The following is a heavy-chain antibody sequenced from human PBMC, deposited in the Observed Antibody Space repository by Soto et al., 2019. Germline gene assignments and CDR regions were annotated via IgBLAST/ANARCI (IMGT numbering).Heavy chain of an antibody. CDR1: GFTFSSYS. D-gene: IGHD1-20*01. V-gene: IGHV3-21*01. CDR2: ISSSSSCI. Sequence: PGGSLRLSCAASGFTFSSYSMNWVRQAPGKGLEWVSSISSSSSCIYCADSVKGRFTISRDNAKNSLYLQMNSLRAEDTAVYYCARADLSITGTLDYWGQGTLVTVSS. J-gene: IGHJ4*02. CDR3: ARADLSITGTLDY.